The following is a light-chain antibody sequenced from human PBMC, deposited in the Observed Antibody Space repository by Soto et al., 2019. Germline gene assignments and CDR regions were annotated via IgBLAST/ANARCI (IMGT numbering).Light chain of an antibody. V-gene: IGKV3-15*01. CDR2: GAS. CDR3: KKYKKWPPYT. Sequence: EIVMTQSPANLSVSPGERATLSCRASQSVSSNLAWYQQKPGQGPRLLIYGASTRATGIPARFSGSGSGTEFTLTISSLQSEDYAVYYYKKYKKWPPYTFGNGTKMEIK. J-gene: IGKJ2*01. CDR1: QSVSSN.